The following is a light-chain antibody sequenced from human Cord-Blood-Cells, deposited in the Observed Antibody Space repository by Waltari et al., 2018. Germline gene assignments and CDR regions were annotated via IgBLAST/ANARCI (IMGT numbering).Light chain of an antibody. V-gene: IGLV2-14*01. CDR2: DVS. CDR3: SSYTSSSTVV. J-gene: IGLJ2*01. Sequence: QSALTQPASVSGSPGQSITISCTGTSSDVGGYNYVSWYQQHPGKAPKLMIYDVSKRPAGFAQSFSCAKSGNTASRTISGLQAEDEADYYCSSYTSSSTVVFGGGTKLTVL. CDR1: SSDVGGYNY.